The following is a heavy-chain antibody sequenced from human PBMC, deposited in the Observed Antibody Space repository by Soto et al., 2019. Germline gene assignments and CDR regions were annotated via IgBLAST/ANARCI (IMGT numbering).Heavy chain of an antibody. CDR1: GFIFNNYG. CDR3: VKDLYRSSTMPCLDH. V-gene: IGHV3-23*01. CDR2: ISDSGDST. D-gene: IGHD1-1*01. Sequence: PGGSLRLSCEASGFIFNNYGMSWVRQAPGKGLEWAAAISDSGDSTYYADSMRGRFSISRDNSKNTLYLQVKSLRPEDTAMYYCVKDLYRSSTMPCLDHWGQGALVTVSS. J-gene: IGHJ4*02.